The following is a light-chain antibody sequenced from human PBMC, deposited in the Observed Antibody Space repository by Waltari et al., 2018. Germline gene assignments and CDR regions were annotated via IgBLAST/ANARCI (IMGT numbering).Light chain of an antibody. Sequence: QFVLTQVPSASASLGASVRLTCTLSSGHSLFTIAWHQHHPQKGPRYLMKIYGDGRHDKGGGTPDRFSGARSGAERYLTISSLQSDDEADYYCQTWAPGFNWVFGGGTKLTVV. J-gene: IGLJ3*02. V-gene: IGLV4-69*01. CDR3: QTWAPGFNWV. CDR2: IYGDGRH. CDR1: SGHSLFT.